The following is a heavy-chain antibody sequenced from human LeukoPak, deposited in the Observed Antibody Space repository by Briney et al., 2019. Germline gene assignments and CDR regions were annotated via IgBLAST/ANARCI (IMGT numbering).Heavy chain of an antibody. D-gene: IGHD4-23*01. CDR2: ISYDGSNK. Sequence: PGGSLRLSCAASGFTFSSYGMHWVRQAPGKGLEWVAVISYDGSNKYYADSVKGRFTISRDNSKNTLYLQMNSLRAEDTAVYYCAKPGGAVVTGFDYWGQGTLVTVSS. V-gene: IGHV3-30*18. CDR1: GFTFSSYG. J-gene: IGHJ4*02. CDR3: AKPGGAVVTGFDY.